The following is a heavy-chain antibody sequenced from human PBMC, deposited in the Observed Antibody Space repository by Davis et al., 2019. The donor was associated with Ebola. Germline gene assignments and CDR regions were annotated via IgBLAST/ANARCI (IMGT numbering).Heavy chain of an antibody. J-gene: IGHJ3*02. CDR3: ARGRVSTIFGVVGAFDI. D-gene: IGHD3-3*01. CDR2: ISSSSSYI. CDR1: GFTFSSYS. Sequence: GESLKISCAASGFTFSSYSMNWVRQAPGKGLEWVSSISSSSSYIYYADSVKGRFTISRDNSKNTLYLQMNSLRAEDTAVYYCARGRVSTIFGVVGAFDIWGQGTMVTVSS. V-gene: IGHV3-21*04.